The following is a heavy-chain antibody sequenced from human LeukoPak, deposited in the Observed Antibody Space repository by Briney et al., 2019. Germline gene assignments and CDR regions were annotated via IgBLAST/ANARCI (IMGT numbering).Heavy chain of an antibody. CDR2: ISSSSSTI. CDR1: GFTFSSYS. J-gene: IGHJ6*03. V-gene: IGHV3-48*04. CDR3: ARDDPRYYYMDV. Sequence: PGGSLRLSCAASGFTFSSYSMNWVRQAPGKGLEWVSYISSSSSTIYYADSVKGRFTISGDNAKNSLYLQMNSLRAEDTAVYYCARDDPRYYYMDVWGKGTTVTVSS.